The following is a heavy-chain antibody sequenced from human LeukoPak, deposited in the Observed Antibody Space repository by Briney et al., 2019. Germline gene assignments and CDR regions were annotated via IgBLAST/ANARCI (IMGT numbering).Heavy chain of an antibody. D-gene: IGHD3-16*01. V-gene: IGHV4-61*02. CDR1: GGSISSGSYY. Sequence: PSETLSLTCTVSGGSISSGSYYWSWIRQPAGKGLEWIGRIYTYESPNYNPSLKSRVTISVDTSKNQFPLKLTSVTAADTAVYFCARAPGGRRAYYMDVWGKGTTVTISS. J-gene: IGHJ6*03. CDR2: IYTYESP. CDR3: ARAPGGRRAYYMDV.